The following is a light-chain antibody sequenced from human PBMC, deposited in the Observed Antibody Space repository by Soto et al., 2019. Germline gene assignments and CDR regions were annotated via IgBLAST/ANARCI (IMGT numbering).Light chain of an antibody. CDR3: QQYGSSPRT. Sequence: IMLTQSPATLSLSPGERATLSCRASQSVSSYLAWYQQKPGQAPRLLIYDASNRATGIPARFSGSGSGTDFTLTISRLEPEDFAVYYCQQYGSSPRTFGQGTKVDI. CDR1: QSVSSY. CDR2: DAS. V-gene: IGKV3-20*01. J-gene: IGKJ1*01.